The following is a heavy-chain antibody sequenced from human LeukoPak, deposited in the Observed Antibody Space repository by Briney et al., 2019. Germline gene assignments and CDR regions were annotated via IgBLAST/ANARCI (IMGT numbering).Heavy chain of an antibody. Sequence: GGSLRLSCAASGFTFSSYSMNWVRQAPGKGLEWVSSISSSSSYIYYADSVKGRFTISRDNAKNSLYLQMNSLRAEDTAVYYRASATQPMIVHPYYFDYWGQGTLVTVSS. D-gene: IGHD3-22*01. J-gene: IGHJ4*02. CDR1: GFTFSSYS. CDR3: ASATQPMIVHPYYFDY. V-gene: IGHV3-21*01. CDR2: ISSSSSYI.